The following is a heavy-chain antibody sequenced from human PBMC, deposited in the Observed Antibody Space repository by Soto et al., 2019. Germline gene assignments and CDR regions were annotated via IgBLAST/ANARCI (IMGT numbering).Heavy chain of an antibody. Sequence: GGSLRLSCAASGFTFSSYAMSWVRQAPGKGLEWVSAISGSGGSTYYADSVKGRFTISRDNSKNTLYLQMNSLRAEDTAVYYCAKTPSMGMGLDNWFDPWGQGTLVTVSS. V-gene: IGHV3-23*01. CDR3: AKTPSMGMGLDNWFDP. J-gene: IGHJ5*02. D-gene: IGHD6-13*01. CDR1: GFTFSSYA. CDR2: ISGSGGST.